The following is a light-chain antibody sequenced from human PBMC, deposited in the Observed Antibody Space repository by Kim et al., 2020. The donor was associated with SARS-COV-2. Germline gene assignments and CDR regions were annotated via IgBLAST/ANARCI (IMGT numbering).Light chain of an antibody. V-gene: IGLV1-44*01. CDR2: SNN. CDR1: SSNIGSNT. J-gene: IGLJ3*02. CDR3: ATTDDSLNDVV. Sequence: GHPFTRSFSGDSSNIGSNTVTWYRQLPRTAPKLVIHSNNRRSSGVSDRFSGSKSGNSASLAISGLQSDDEADYYCATTDDSLNDVVFGGGTQLTVL.